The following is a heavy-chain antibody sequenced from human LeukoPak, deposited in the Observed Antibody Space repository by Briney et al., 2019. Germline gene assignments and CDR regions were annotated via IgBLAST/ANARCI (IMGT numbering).Heavy chain of an antibody. V-gene: IGHV3-21*01. Sequence: GGSLRLSCAASGFTFSSYSMNWVRQAPGKGLEWVSSISSSSSYIYYADSVKGRFTISRDNAKNSLYLQMNSLRAEDTAVHYCARDNPPKYYDFWVPHYYYYYMDVWGKGTTVTVSS. J-gene: IGHJ6*03. CDR2: ISSSSSYI. CDR1: GFTFSSYS. CDR3: ARDNPPKYYDFWVPHYYYYYMDV. D-gene: IGHD3-3*01.